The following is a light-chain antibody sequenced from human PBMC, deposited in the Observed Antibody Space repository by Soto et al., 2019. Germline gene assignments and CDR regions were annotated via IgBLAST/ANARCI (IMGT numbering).Light chain of an antibody. Sequence: QSALTQPASVSGSPGQSITISCTGTSSDVGGYNYVSWYQQHPGKAPKLMISNVSNRPSGVSNRFSGSKSVNTASLTISGLQAEDEADYYCSSFTSSSAVVFGGGTKLPS. CDR2: NVS. J-gene: IGLJ2*01. CDR1: SSDVGGYNY. CDR3: SSFTSSSAVV. V-gene: IGLV2-14*03.